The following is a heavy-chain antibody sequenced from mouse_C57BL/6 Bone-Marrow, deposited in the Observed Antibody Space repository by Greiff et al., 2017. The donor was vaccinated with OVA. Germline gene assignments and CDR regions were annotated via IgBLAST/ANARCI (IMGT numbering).Heavy chain of an antibody. J-gene: IGHJ2*01. CDR3: ARSPITTVVDFDY. CDR1: GYSFTGYY. Sequence: VHVKQSGPELVKPGASVKISCKASGYSFTGYYMHWVKQSHGNILDWIGYIYPYNGVSSYNQKFKGKATLTVDKSSSTAYMELRSLTSEDSAVYYCARSPITTVVDFDYWGQGTTLTVSS. D-gene: IGHD1-1*01. V-gene: IGHV1-31*01. CDR2: IYPYNGVS.